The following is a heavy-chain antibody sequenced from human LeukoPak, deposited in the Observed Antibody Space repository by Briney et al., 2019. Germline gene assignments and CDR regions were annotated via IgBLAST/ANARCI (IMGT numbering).Heavy chain of an antibody. D-gene: IGHD5-12*01. CDR2: IRDKSYSGAT. V-gene: IGHV3-49*04. CDR1: GFTFGDYG. Sequence: GRSLRLSCTGSGFTFGDYGMSWVRQAPGKGLEWVGFIRDKSYSGATEYAASVKGRFTISRDDSKRLAYLQMNSLKIEDTAVYFCTRDRGYSGYALYDLWGQGTLVTVSS. CDR3: TRDRGYSGYALYDL. J-gene: IGHJ4*02.